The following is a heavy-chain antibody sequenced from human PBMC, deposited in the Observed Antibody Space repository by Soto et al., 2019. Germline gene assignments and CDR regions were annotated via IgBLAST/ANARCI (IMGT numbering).Heavy chain of an antibody. CDR3: ASGPYCSGGSCYSGDYYYGMDV. D-gene: IGHD2-15*01. J-gene: IGHJ6*02. V-gene: IGHV3-48*03. Sequence: GGSLRLSCGASGFTFISYEMNWGRQAPGKGLEWVSYISSSGSTIYYADSVKGRFTISRDNAKNSLYLQMNSLRAEDTAVYYCASGPYCSGGSCYSGDYYYGMDVWGQGTTVTVSS. CDR1: GFTFISYE. CDR2: ISSSGSTI.